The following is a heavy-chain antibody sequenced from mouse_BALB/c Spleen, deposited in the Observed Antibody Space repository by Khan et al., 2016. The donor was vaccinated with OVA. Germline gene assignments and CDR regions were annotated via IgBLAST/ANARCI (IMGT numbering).Heavy chain of an antibody. Sequence: EVQLQESGPGLVKPSQSLSLTCTVTGYSITSDYAWNWIRQFPGNKLEWMGYISYSGNTKYNPSLKSRISITRDTSKNQFFLQLNSVTIEDTTTDYCVRIYGGDFDYWGQGTTLTVSS. CDR2: ISYSGNT. CDR3: VRIYGGDFDY. D-gene: IGHD1-1*01. CDR1: GYSITSDYA. V-gene: IGHV3-2*02. J-gene: IGHJ2*01.